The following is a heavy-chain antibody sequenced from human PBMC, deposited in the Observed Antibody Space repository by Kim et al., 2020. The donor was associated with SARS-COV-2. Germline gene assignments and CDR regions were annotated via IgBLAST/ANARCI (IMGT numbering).Heavy chain of an antibody. CDR1: GFTFSSYS. J-gene: IGHJ6*02. CDR3: ARAVAGPRYYYYYGMDV. V-gene: IGHV3-21*01. Sequence: GGSLRLSCAASGFTFSSYSMNWVRQAPGKGLEWVSSISSSSSNIYYAASVKGRFTISRDNAKNSLYLQMNSLRAEDTAVYYCARAVAGPRYYYYYGMDVWGQGTTVTVSS. D-gene: IGHD6-19*01. CDR2: ISSSSSNI.